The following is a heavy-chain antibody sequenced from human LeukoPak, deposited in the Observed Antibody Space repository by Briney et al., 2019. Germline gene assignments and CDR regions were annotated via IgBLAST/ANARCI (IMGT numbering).Heavy chain of an antibody. CDR2: INPNSGGT. J-gene: IGHJ4*02. V-gene: IGHV1-2*02. D-gene: IGHD2/OR15-2a*01. CDR3: ARSQTCSGFLFEC. Sequence: GASVKVSCKASRYTLTRCYMHWVRPAPGQGLEWMGWINPNSGGTNYAQKFQGRVTMTRDTSISTAYMELSRLRSDDTAVYSCARSQTCSGFLFECWGQGTLVTVSS. CDR1: RYTLTRCY.